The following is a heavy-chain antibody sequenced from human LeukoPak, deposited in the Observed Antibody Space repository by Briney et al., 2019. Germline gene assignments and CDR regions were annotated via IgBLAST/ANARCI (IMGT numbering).Heavy chain of an antibody. CDR2: IIPIFGIA. V-gene: IGHV1-69*04. Sequence: SVKVSCKASGGTFSSYAISWVRQAPGQGLEWMGRIIPIFGIANYAQKFQGRVTITADKSTSTAYMELSSLRSEDTAVYYCAREARRNWNPKYPWGQGTLVTVSS. CDR1: GGTFSSYA. D-gene: IGHD1-1*01. J-gene: IGHJ5*02. CDR3: AREARRNWNPKYP.